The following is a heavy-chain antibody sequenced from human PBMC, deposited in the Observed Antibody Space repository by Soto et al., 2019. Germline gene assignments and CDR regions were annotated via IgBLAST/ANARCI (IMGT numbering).Heavy chain of an antibody. J-gene: IGHJ6*02. V-gene: IGHV1-18*03. CDR2: IRAYNGNT. CDR3: ARDLPTMDV. CDR1: GYTFTSYG. Sequence: QVQLVQSGAEVKKPGASVKVSCKASGYTFTSYGISWVRRAAGQGLEWMGWIRAYNGNTNYAQKLQGRVTMTTDTSTSTAYMQSRSLRSDDMALYYCARDLPTMDVWGQGTTVTVSS.